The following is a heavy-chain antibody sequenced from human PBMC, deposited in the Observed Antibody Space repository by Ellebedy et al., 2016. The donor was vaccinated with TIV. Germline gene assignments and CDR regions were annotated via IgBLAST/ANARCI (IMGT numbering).Heavy chain of an antibody. CDR1: GGSISSYY. D-gene: IGHD3-3*01. V-gene: IGHV3-23*01. CDR3: AKGGDYDFWSGYWVWFDP. CDR2: ISGSGGST. Sequence: ETLSLTCTVSGGSISSYYWSWVRQAPGKGLEWVSAISGSGGSTYYADSVKGRFTISRDNSKNTLYLQMNSLRAEDTAVYYCAKGGDYDFWSGYWVWFDPWGQGTLVTVSS. J-gene: IGHJ5*02.